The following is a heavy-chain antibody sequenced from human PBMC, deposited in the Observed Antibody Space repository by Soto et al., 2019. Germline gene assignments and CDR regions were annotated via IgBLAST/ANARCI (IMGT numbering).Heavy chain of an antibody. CDR2: INHSGST. D-gene: IGHD5-18*01. V-gene: IGHV4-34*01. Sequence: SETLSLTCADYGGSFSGYYWSVMRQAPGKGLKFIGEINHSGSTNSTPSLNSRVTISVDTSKNQFSLKLSSVTAADTAVYYCARATPLDTAIVHPHNHSHSHGPHLWGQGTPLP. J-gene: IGHJ6*01. CDR3: ARATPLDTAIVHPHNHSHSHGPHL. CDR1: GGSFSGYY.